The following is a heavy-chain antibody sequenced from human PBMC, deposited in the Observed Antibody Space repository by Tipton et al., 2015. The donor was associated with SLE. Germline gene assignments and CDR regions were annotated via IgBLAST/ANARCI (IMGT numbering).Heavy chain of an antibody. CDR3: AREVPPSAWSLDS. Sequence: GSLRLSCAASGFTFSSYAMSWVRQAPGRGLEWVSIIYGSGAIHYADSVKGRFTISRDNSKNTLYLRLNRLRTDDTAVYYCAREVPPSAWSLDSWGQGTLVTVSS. J-gene: IGHJ4*02. CDR1: GFTFSSYA. D-gene: IGHD6-19*01. CDR2: IYGSGAI. V-gene: IGHV3-23*03.